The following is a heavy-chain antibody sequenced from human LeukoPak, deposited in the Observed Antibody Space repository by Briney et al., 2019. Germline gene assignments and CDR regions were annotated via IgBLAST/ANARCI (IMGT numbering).Heavy chain of an antibody. CDR2: TYYRSKWYN. J-gene: IGHJ5*02. Sequence: SQTLSLTCAISGDSVSSNSAAWNWIRQFPSRGLEWLGRTYYRSKWYNDYAVSVKSRITINPDTSKNQFSLQLNSVTPEDTAVYYCARDGSKGRSSSWYEGFDPWGQGTLVTVSS. CDR1: GDSVSSNSAA. V-gene: IGHV6-1*01. D-gene: IGHD6-13*01. CDR3: ARDGSKGRSSSWYEGFDP.